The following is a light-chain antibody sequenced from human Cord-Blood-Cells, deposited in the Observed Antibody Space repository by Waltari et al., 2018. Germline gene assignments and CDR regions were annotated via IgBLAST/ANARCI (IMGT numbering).Light chain of an antibody. J-gene: IGLJ3*02. CDR2: EDN. Sequence: NFMLTQPHTVSESPGKRVTISCTRSSGSIASNYVQWDQQRPGSSPTTGIYEDNQRPSGVPDRFSGSIDSSSNSASLTISGLKTEDEADYYCQSYDSSNRVFGGGTKLTVL. CDR3: QSYDSSNRV. CDR1: SGSIASNY. V-gene: IGLV6-57*01.